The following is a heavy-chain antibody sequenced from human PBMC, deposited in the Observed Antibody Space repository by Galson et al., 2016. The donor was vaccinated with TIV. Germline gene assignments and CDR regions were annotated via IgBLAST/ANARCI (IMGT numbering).Heavy chain of an antibody. D-gene: IGHD4-17*01. V-gene: IGHV1-8*01. J-gene: IGHJ4*02. CDR3: ARSGDYGDY. Sequence: SGYSSSTYDINWVRQAPGQGLEWMGWMNPNSGNTGYSQKFRGRVTMTRNTSERTAYMELSSLTSEDTAVYYCARSGDYGDYWGQGTLVTVSS. CDR2: MNPNSGNT. CDR1: GYSSSTYD.